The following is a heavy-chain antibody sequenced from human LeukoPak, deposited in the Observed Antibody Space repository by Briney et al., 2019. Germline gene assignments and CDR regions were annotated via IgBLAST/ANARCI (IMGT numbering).Heavy chain of an antibody. CDR2: ISGSGVTT. Sequence: PSETLSLTCTVSGGSISRYYWSWVRQAPGKGLEWVSAISGSGVTTYYADSVKGRFTISRDNSKHTLYLQMNSLRAEDTAVYYCSKWKAIVLVPAARSPIDYWGQGTLVTVSS. D-gene: IGHD2-2*01. V-gene: IGHV3-23*01. CDR3: SKWKAIVLVPAARSPIDY. CDR1: GGSISRYY. J-gene: IGHJ4*02.